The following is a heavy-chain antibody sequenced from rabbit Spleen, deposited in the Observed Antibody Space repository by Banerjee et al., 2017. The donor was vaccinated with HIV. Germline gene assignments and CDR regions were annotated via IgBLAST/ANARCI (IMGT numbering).Heavy chain of an antibody. CDR3: ARDAGSGDYIDGYFNL. Sequence: QEQLVESGGGLVKPGASLTLTCKASGFSFSNKAVMCWVRQAPGKGLEWIACINAVTGKAVYASWAKGRFTIYKTSSTTVTLQLTSLTVADTATYFCARDAGSGDYIDGYFNLWGQGTLVTV. CDR2: INAVTGKA. J-gene: IGHJ4*01. CDR1: GFSFSNKAV. D-gene: IGHD8-1*01. V-gene: IGHV1S45*01.